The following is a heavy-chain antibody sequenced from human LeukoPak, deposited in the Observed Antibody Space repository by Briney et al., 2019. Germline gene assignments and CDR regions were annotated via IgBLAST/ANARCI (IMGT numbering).Heavy chain of an antibody. Sequence: PGRSLRLSCAASGFTFSSYAMHWVRQAPGKGLEGVAVISYDGSNKYYADSVKGRFTISRDNSKNTLYLQMNSLRAEDTAVYYCARDLSSLYYYGMDVWGQGTTVTVSS. CDR1: GFTFSSYA. J-gene: IGHJ6*02. CDR3: ARDLSSLYYYGMDV. D-gene: IGHD2-2*01. CDR2: ISYDGSNK. V-gene: IGHV3-30-3*01.